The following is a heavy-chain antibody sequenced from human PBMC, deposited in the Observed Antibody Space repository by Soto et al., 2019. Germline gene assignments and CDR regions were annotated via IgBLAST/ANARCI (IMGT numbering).Heavy chain of an antibody. CDR3: STRVGSLDH. V-gene: IGHV1-46*01. CDR1: GYTFTSYY. CDR2: ISTSGGRG. D-gene: IGHD1-26*01. Sequence: QVQLVQSGAEVKKPGASVKVSCKASGYTFTSYYVYWVRQAPGQGIEWKAVISTSGGRGTCAQNFQDRISVTRDTSTTTVYMELRSIRSEDTGVYLCSTRVGSLDHWGQGHLVTAS. J-gene: IGHJ4*02.